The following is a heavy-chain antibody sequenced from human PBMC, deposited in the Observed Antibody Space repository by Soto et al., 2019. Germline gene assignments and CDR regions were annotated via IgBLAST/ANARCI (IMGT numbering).Heavy chain of an antibody. CDR1: GGSISSSSYY. CDR2: ISSSGST. J-gene: IGHJ4*02. Sequence: QLQLQESGPGLVKPSETLSLTCTVSGGSISSSSYYWGWIRQPPGKGLEWIGSISSSGSTYYKPSLXPXAXMXXDTSKNPFSLKLPSATAAHTAVYYCARRNWFTLDYWGQGTLVTVSS. CDR3: ARRNWFTLDY. V-gene: IGHV4-39*01. D-gene: IGHD3-9*01.